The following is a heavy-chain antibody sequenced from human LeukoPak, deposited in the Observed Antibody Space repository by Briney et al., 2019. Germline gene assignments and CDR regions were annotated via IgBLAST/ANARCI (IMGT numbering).Heavy chain of an antibody. Sequence: GGSLRLSCAASGFTVSSNYMSWVRQAPGKGLEWVSVIYSGGSTYYADSVQGRFTISRDNSKSTLCLQMNSLRAEDTAVYYCAKQLGYCSDGSCYFPYWGQGTLVTVSS. D-gene: IGHD2-15*01. CDR2: IYSGGST. CDR1: GFTVSSNY. CDR3: AKQLGYCSDGSCYFPY. V-gene: IGHV3-53*01. J-gene: IGHJ4*02.